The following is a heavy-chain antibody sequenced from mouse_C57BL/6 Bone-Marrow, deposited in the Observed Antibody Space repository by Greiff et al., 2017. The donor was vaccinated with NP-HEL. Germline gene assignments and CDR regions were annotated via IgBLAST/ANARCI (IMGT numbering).Heavy chain of an antibody. J-gene: IGHJ3*01. CDR1: GFTFSSYA. Sequence: EVKLVESGGGLVKPGGSLKLSCAASGFTFSSYAMSWVRQTPEKRLEWVATISDGGSYTYYPDNVKGRFTISRDNAKNNLYLQMSHLKSEDTAMYYCARGDYGSSYGFAYWGQGTLVTVSA. V-gene: IGHV5-4*03. CDR3: ARGDYGSSYGFAY. CDR2: ISDGGSYT. D-gene: IGHD1-1*01.